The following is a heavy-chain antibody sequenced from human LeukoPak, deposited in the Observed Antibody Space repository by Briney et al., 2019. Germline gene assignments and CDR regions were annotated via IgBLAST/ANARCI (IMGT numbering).Heavy chain of an antibody. CDR3: ARGYCSGGSCYRSSYYFDY. CDR2: VFTSGGT. J-gene: IGHJ4*02. Sequence: SETLSLTCIASGASVNGYYWSWIRQPAGKGLEWIGRVFTSGGTSYNPSLKGRVTMSIDSSTNQFSLKLSSVTAADTAVYYCARGYCSGGSCYRSSYYFDYWGQGTLVTVSS. D-gene: IGHD2-15*01. V-gene: IGHV4-4*07. CDR1: GASVNGYY.